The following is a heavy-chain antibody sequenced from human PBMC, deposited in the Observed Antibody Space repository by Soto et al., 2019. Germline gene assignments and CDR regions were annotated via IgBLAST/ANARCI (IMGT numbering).Heavy chain of an antibody. J-gene: IGHJ6*02. D-gene: IGHD3-10*01. V-gene: IGHV3-11*05. Sequence: QVQLVESGGGLVKPGGSLRLSCAASGFTFSDHYMSWIRQAPWKGLEGVSYISRSNSDTKYADSVKGRFTISRDNAKNSLYLQMDSLRAEDTAVYYCARGHYGLDVWGQGTTVTVSS. CDR2: ISRSNSDT. CDR3: ARGHYGLDV. CDR1: GFTFSDHY.